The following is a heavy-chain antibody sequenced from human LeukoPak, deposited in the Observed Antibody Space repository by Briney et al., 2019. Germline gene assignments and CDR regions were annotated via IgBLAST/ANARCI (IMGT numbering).Heavy chain of an antibody. J-gene: IGHJ4*02. V-gene: IGHV4-59*01. CDR1: GDSISSDY. Sequence: PSETLSLTCTVSGDSISSDYWSWIRQPPGKGLEWIGYIYHSGSTNYNPSLKSRVTISADTSKDQFSLKLASVTAADTAVYYCATGYSSTWYYFDYWGQGTLVTVSS. D-gene: IGHD6-13*01. CDR3: ATGYSSTWYYFDY. CDR2: IYHSGST.